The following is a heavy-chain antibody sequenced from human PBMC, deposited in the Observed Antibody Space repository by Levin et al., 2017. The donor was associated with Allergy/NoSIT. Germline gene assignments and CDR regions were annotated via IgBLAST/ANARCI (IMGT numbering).Heavy chain of an antibody. CDR1: GYTFTGYY. D-gene: IGHD3-10*01. CDR3: ARATGFGELG. Sequence: GESLKISCKASGYTFTGYYMHWVRQAPGQGLEWMGWINPNSGGTSYAQKFQGRVTMTRDTSISTAYMELSRLRSDDTAVYYCARATGFGELGWGQGTLVTVSS. J-gene: IGHJ4*02. CDR2: INPNSGGT. V-gene: IGHV1-2*02.